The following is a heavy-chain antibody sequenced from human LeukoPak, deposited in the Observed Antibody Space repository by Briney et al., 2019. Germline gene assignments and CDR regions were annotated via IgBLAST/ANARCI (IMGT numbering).Heavy chain of an antibody. D-gene: IGHD2-2*01. CDR1: GYTVTSYG. CDR2: ISAYNGNT. Sequence: ASVKVSCKASGYTVTSYGIRWVRQAPGQGLEWMGWISAYNGNTNYAQKLQGRVTMTTDTSTSTAYMELRSLRSDDTAVYYCARGYCSSTSCYSRWFDPWGQGTLVTVSS. V-gene: IGHV1-18*01. CDR3: ARGYCSSTSCYSRWFDP. J-gene: IGHJ5*02.